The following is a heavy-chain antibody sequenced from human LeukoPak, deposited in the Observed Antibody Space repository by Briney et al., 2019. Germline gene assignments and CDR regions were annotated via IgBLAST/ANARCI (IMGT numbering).Heavy chain of an antibody. D-gene: IGHD3-10*01. Sequence: GSLKLSFAASGFNFRDFWIHWVRQAPGKGLVWVSRINTDGSITNYADSVKGRFSISRDNAKNTLYLQMSSLRAEDTAVYYCARDRGPRTGFMVREAYDYWGQGTLVTVSS. CDR2: INTDGSIT. CDR3: ARDRGPRTGFMVREAYDY. CDR1: GFNFRDFW. J-gene: IGHJ4*02. V-gene: IGHV3-74*01.